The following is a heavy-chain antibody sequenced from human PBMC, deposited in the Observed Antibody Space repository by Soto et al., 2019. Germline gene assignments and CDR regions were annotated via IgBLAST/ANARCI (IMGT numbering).Heavy chain of an antibody. CDR1: GYTFTGHY. CDR3: GRGRTGPIFVFY. D-gene: IGHD7-27*01. V-gene: IGHV1-2*02. Sequence: ASVKSSSKDSGYTFTGHYIQWVRPAPEQGPEWMGEIGPESGATRYAQRFQGRVTMTRXXXXTXXXMXLXNLRPDATAVYFCGRGRTGPIFVFYWGQGTLGTGFS. J-gene: IGHJ4*02. CDR2: IGPESGAT.